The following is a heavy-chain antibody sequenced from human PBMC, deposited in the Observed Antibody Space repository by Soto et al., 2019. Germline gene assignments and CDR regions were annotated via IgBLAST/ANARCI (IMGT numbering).Heavy chain of an antibody. V-gene: IGHV3-23*01. CDR2: ISGSGGST. Sequence: GGSLRLSCAASGFTFSSYAMSWVRQAPGKGLEWVSAISGSGGSTYYADSVKGRFTISRDNSKNTLYLQMNSLRAEDTAVYYCAKDNCSSTSCYLGGFDYWGQGTLVTVSS. J-gene: IGHJ4*02. CDR1: GFTFSSYA. CDR3: AKDNCSSTSCYLGGFDY. D-gene: IGHD2-2*01.